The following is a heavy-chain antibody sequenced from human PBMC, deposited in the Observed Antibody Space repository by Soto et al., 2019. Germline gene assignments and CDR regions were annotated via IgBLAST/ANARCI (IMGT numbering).Heavy chain of an antibody. CDR2: IIPIFGTA. D-gene: IGHD3-9*01. V-gene: IGHV1-69*13. Sequence: SVKVSCKASGGTFSSYAISWVRQAPGQGLEWMGGIIPIFGTANYAQKFQGRVTITADESTSTAYMELSSLRSEDTAVYYCARDGSLAKEGFRYFDWHRPVGWFDPWGQRTLVTVSS. J-gene: IGHJ5*02. CDR1: GGTFSSYA. CDR3: ARDGSLAKEGFRYFDWHRPVGWFDP.